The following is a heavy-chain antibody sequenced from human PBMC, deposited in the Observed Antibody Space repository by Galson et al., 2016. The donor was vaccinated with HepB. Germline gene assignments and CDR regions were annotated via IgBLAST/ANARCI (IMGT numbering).Heavy chain of an antibody. CDR3: ARDHRGWSILWRGTHWFDP. CDR1: GFTFGTYT. Sequence: SLRLSCAASGFTFGTYTMHWIRQAPGEGLQWVSLITGDRANAYYADSVKGRFTISRDNAKNSLYLQMNSLRDEDTAVYYCARDHRGWSILWRGTHWFDPWGQGTLVTVSS. V-gene: IGHV3-43*01. J-gene: IGHJ5*02. CDR2: ITGDRANA. D-gene: IGHD2-21*01.